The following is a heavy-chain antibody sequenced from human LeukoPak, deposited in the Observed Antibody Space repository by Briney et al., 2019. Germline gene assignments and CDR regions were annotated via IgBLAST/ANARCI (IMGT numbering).Heavy chain of an antibody. CDR2: ISYDGSNK. J-gene: IGHJ4*02. Sequence: PAGSLTLSCAASGFTFSSYSMNWVRQPPGKGLEWVADISYDGSNKYYADSVKGRFTISRDNSKNTLYLQMNSLRAEDTAVYYCAKDRFQWLATGPDYWGQGTLVTVSS. D-gene: IGHD6-19*01. CDR1: GFTFSSYS. CDR3: AKDRFQWLATGPDY. V-gene: IGHV3-30*18.